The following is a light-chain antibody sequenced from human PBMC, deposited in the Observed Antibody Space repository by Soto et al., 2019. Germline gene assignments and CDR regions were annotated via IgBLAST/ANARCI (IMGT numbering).Light chain of an antibody. J-gene: IGKJ5*01. CDR1: QSVSSSY. Sequence: SPGTLSLSPEERATLSCRASQSVSSSYLAWYQQKPGQAPRLLIYGASSRATGIPDRFSGSGSGTDFTLTISRLEPEDFAVYYCQQDGSSPITFGQGTRLAIK. CDR3: QQDGSSPIT. V-gene: IGKV3-20*01. CDR2: GAS.